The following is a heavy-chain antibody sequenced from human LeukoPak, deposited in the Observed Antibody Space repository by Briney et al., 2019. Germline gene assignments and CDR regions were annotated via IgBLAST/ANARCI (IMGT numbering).Heavy chain of an antibody. Sequence: GGSLRLSCAASGFTFSDYYMSWIRQAPGKGLEWLSYISSSGSTIYYADSVKGRFTISRDNAKNSLYLQMNSLRPDDTALYYCSTDPRLLIYWGHGTLVTVSS. J-gene: IGHJ4*01. CDR1: GFTFSDYY. CDR3: STDPRLLIY. D-gene: IGHD2-8*01. CDR2: ISSSGSTI. V-gene: IGHV3-11*01.